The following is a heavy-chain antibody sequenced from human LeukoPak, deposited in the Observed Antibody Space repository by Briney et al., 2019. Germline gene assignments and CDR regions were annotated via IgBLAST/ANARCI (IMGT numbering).Heavy chain of an antibody. CDR2: ISSDGSST. J-gene: IGHJ4*02. CDR1: GFTFSRNW. Sequence: PGGSLRLSCAASGFTFSRNWMHWVRQVPGKGLVWVSRISSDGSSTIYVDYVKSRFIISRDNAKNTLYLQMNSLRVEDTSVYYCVRESEYFDWLLDYWGQGTLVAVSS. V-gene: IGHV3-74*01. D-gene: IGHD3-9*01. CDR3: VRESEYFDWLLDY.